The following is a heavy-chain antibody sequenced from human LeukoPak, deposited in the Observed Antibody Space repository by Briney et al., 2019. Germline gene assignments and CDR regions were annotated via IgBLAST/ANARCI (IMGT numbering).Heavy chain of an antibody. V-gene: IGHV1-69*05. J-gene: IGHJ3*02. D-gene: IGHD3-10*01. CDR3: GTLYYYGSGSYYRSDAFDN. CDR2: IIPIFGTA. Sequence: ASVKVSCKACGYTFTGYYMHWVRQAPGQGLEWMGGIIPIFGTANYAQKFQGRVTITTDESTSTAYMELSSLRSEDTAVYYCGTLYYYGSGSYYRSDAFDNWGQGTMVTVSS. CDR1: GYTFTGYY.